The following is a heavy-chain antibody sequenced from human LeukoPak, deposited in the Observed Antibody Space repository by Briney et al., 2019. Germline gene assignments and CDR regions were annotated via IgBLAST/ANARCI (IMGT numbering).Heavy chain of an antibody. CDR1: GYTFTSYG. J-gene: IGHJ3*02. V-gene: IGHV1-18*01. D-gene: IGHD3-22*01. CDR2: ISAYNGNT. CDR3: ARAYYYDSSGYYYRAEYDAFDI. Sequence: GSVKVSCKASGYTFTSYGISWVRQAPGQGLEWMGWISAYNGNTNYAQKLQGRVTMTTDTSTSTAYMELRSLRSDDTAVYYCARAYYYDSSGYYYRAEYDAFDIWGQGTMVTVSS.